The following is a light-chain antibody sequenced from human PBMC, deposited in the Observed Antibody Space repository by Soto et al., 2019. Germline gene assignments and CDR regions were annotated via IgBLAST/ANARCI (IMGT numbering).Light chain of an antibody. Sequence: QSALTQPPSASGSPGQSVTISYTGTSSDVGGYNYVSWYQQHPGKAPKLMIYEVSKRPSGVPDRFSGSKSGNTASLTASGLQAEDEADYYCSSYTGSNNLVFGGGTKLTVL. CDR3: SSYTGSNNLV. CDR1: SSDVGGYNY. J-gene: IGLJ2*01. V-gene: IGLV2-8*01. CDR2: EVS.